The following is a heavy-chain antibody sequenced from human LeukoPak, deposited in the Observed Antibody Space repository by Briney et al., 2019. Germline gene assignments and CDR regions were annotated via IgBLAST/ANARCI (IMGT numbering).Heavy chain of an antibody. J-gene: IGHJ2*01. Sequence: GGSLRLSCAASGFTFSDYYMSWIRQAPGKGLEWVSYISSSGSTIYYADSVRGQFTISRDNAKKSLYLQMNSLRAEDTAVYYCAKGSSTYSITSYWYFDLWGRGTLVTVSS. CDR3: AKGSSTYSITSYWYFDL. CDR1: GFTFSDYY. CDR2: ISSSGSTI. D-gene: IGHD6-13*01. V-gene: IGHV3-11*01.